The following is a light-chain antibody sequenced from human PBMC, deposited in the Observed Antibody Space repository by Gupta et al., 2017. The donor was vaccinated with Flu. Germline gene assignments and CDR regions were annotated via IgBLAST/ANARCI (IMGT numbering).Light chain of an antibody. CDR2: DVS. V-gene: IGLV2-11*01. CDR3: CSYAGSDTCGVV. CDR1: SSDVSGSNY. Sequence: SAPPPPLTQPASPCRSVTISCTGTSSDVSGSNYVSWYQQHPGKAPKLMIYDVSKRPSGGPDRVSGSKSGSTAALTITGVQAEEEEDYYCCSYAGSDTCGVVFGGGTKLTVL. J-gene: IGLJ2*01.